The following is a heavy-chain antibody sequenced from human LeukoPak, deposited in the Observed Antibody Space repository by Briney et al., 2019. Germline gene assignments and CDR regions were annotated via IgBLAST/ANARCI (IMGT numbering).Heavy chain of an antibody. CDR1: GGSFSGYY. J-gene: IGHJ4*02. Sequence: SETLSLTCAVYGGSFSGYYWSWIRQPPGKGLEWIGEINHSGSTNYNPSLKSRVTISVDTSKNQFSLKLSSVTAADTAVYYCARVGGAYTATGRAAWNIPQRRGYFDYWGQGTLVTVSS. CDR3: ARVGGAYTATGRAAWNIPQRRGYFDY. D-gene: IGHD5-18*01. V-gene: IGHV4-34*01. CDR2: INHSGST.